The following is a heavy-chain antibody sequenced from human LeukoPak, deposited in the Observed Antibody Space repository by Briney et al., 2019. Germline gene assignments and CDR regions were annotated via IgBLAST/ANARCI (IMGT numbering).Heavy chain of an antibody. CDR1: GGSISGSSYY. V-gene: IGHV4-39*01. D-gene: IGHD3-10*01. J-gene: IGHJ4*02. CDR2: IHYSGRT. CDR3: ATHRTNNYGSGQPFDL. Sequence: SETLSLTCTVSGGSISGSSYYWAWIRQPPGKGLEWIASIHYSGRTNYSPTLQSRVSISVDMSQNQFSLKVDSVTAADTAVYYCATHRTNNYGSGQPFDLWGQGTLVTVSS.